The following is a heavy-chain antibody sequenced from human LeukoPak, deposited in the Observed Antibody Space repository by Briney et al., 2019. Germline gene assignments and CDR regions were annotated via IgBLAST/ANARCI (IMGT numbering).Heavy chain of an antibody. CDR2: ISSSSSYI. CDR3: ARDSIGYSSSWSSFDY. D-gene: IGHD6-13*01. CDR1: GFTFSSYS. V-gene: IGHV3-21*01. Sequence: GGSLRLFCAASGFTFSSYSMNWVRQAPGKGLVWVSSISSSSSYIYYADSVKGRFTISRDNAKNSLYLQMNSLRAEDTALDYCARDSIGYSSSWSSFDYWGQGTLVTVSS. J-gene: IGHJ4*02.